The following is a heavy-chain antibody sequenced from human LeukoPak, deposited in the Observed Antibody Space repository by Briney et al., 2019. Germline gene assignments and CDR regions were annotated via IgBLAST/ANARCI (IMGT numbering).Heavy chain of an antibody. CDR2: IYTTGST. D-gene: IGHD2-2*01. J-gene: IGHJ4*02. CDR1: GGSITNGGYY. V-gene: IGHV4-61*02. Sequence: SETLSLTCTVSGGSITNGGYYWSWIRQPAGKGLEWIGRIYTTGSTNYNPSLKSRVTISVDTSKNQFSLKLSSVTAADTAVYYCARVRPMPYYFDYWGQGTLVTVSS. CDR3: ARVRPMPYYFDY.